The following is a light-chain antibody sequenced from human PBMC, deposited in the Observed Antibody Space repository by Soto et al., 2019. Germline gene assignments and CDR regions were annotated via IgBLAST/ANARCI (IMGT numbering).Light chain of an antibody. CDR2: EVS. V-gene: IGLV2-23*02. CDR1: NSDVGSYNL. CDR3: CSYAGSSTQSYV. J-gene: IGLJ1*01. Sequence: QSVLTQPASVSGSPGQSITISCTGTNSDVGSYNLVSWYQQHPGKAPKVIIYEVSERPSGVSERFTGSKSGKTAPLMISGLQAEDEADYYCCSYAGSSTQSYVFGSGTKVTVL.